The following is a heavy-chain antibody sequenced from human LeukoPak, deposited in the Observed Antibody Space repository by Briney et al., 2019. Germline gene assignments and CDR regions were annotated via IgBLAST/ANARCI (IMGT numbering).Heavy chain of an antibody. J-gene: IGHJ4*02. CDR1: GGSISSGSYY. CDR2: IYTSGSI. Sequence: PSQTLSLTCSVSGGSISSGSYYWSWIRQPAGKGLEWIGRIYTSGSINYNPSLKSRVTMSFDASNNQFSLRLSSVTAADTAVYYCARVTTGGYYNYWGQGTLVTVSS. V-gene: IGHV4-61*02. D-gene: IGHD3-22*01. CDR3: ARVTTGGYYNY.